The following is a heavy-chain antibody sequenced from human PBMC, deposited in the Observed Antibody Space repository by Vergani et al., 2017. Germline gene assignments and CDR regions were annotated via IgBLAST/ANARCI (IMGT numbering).Heavy chain of an antibody. Sequence: QITLKESGPTLVKPTQTLTLTCTFSGFSLNTRGVSVAWIRQPPGKALDWLALIDWNDAQHYSPSLNHRVTIPKDTSKNQVVLTMTNMDYVDTHTYYCVYRKTGCGTSGCFYPFYYYYYMDVWGKGTKVTVSS. CDR1: GFSLNTRGVS. J-gene: IGHJ6*03. CDR2: IDWNDAQ. CDR3: VYRKTGCGTSGCFYPFYYYYYMDV. V-gene: IGHV2-5*04. D-gene: IGHD1-7*01.